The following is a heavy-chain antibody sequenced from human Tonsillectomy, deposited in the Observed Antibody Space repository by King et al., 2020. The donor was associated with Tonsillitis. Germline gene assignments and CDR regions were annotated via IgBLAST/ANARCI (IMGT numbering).Heavy chain of an antibody. J-gene: IGHJ2*01. CDR2: ISYDGSKK. CDR3: ARSEDDQLPKDWYCDV. CDR1: GFTFSRYA. Sequence: VQLVESGGGVVQPGRSLRLSCAASGFTFSRYATHWVRQAPGKGLEWVAVISYDGSKKYYADSVKGRFTISRDNSKNTLYLQMNSLRAEDTAVYYCARSEDDQLPKDWYCDVWGRGALVTVSS. V-gene: IGHV3-30*04. D-gene: IGHD2-2*01.